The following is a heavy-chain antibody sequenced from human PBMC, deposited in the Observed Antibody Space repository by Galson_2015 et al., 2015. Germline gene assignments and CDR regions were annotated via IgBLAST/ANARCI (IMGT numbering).Heavy chain of an antibody. CDR1: GGSTSSSPYY. CDR2: IYYSGNT. CDR3: ARDGRDGYYLGYYYGMGV. Sequence: ETLSLTCTVSGGSTSSSPYYWGWIRQPPGKGLEWIGSIYYSGNTYYNPSLKSRVTISVDTSKNQFSLKVSSVTAADTAVYYCARDGRDGYYLGYYYGMGVWGQGTTVTVSS. D-gene: IGHD5-24*01. V-gene: IGHV4-39*07. J-gene: IGHJ6*02.